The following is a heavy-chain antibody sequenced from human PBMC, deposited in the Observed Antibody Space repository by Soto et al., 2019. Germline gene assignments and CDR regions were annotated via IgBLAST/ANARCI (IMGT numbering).Heavy chain of an antibody. CDR2: INPSGGST. CDR1: GYTFTSYY. D-gene: IGHD1-1*01. Sequence: GASVKVSCKASGYTFTSYYMHWVRQAPGQGLEWMGIINPSGGSTSYAQKFQGRVTMTRDTSTSTVYMELSSLRSEDTAVYYCARVDVWNDVPPPNAFDIWGQGKMVTVSS. J-gene: IGHJ3*02. CDR3: ARVDVWNDVPPPNAFDI. V-gene: IGHV1-46*01.